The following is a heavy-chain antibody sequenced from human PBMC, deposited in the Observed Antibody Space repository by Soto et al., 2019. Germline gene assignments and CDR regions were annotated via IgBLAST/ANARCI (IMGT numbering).Heavy chain of an antibody. D-gene: IGHD3-10*01. CDR2: ISYDGSNK. J-gene: IGHJ4*02. CDR1: GFPFTTYG. Sequence: QVQLVESGGGVVQPGGSLRLSCAASGFPFTTYGMHWVREGPGKGLEWVAGISYDGSNKYYADSVKGRFTISRDNSKKSLYLQMNSLRPEDTALYYCVGGQYYFDYRGQGTLVTVSS. CDR3: VGGQYYFDY. V-gene: IGHV3-30*03.